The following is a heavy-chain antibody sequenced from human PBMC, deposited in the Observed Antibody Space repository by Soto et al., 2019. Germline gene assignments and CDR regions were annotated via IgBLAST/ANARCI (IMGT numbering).Heavy chain of an antibody. CDR3: AKDYYYYGMDV. Sequence: HLGGSLRLSCAASGFTFDDYAMHWVRQAPGKGLEWVSGISWNSGSIGYADSVKGRFTISRDNAKNSLYLQMNSLRAEDTALYYCAKDYYYYGMDVWGQGTTVTVSS. V-gene: IGHV3-9*01. J-gene: IGHJ6*02. CDR1: GFTFDDYA. CDR2: ISWNSGSI.